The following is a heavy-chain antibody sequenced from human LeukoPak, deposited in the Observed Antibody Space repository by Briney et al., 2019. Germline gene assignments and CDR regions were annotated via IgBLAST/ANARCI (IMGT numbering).Heavy chain of an antibody. Sequence: GGSLRLSCAASGFSFSIYWMHWVRQAQGQGPVWVSRIKTDGSIADYADSVKGRFTISRDNAKNTLYLQMNSLRAEDTAVYYCAELGITMIGGVWGKGTTVTISS. CDR3: AELGITMIGGV. CDR1: GFSFSIYW. D-gene: IGHD3-10*02. V-gene: IGHV3-74*01. J-gene: IGHJ6*04. CDR2: IKTDGSIA.